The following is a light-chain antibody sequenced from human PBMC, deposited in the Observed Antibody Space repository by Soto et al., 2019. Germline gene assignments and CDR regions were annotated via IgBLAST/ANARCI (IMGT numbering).Light chain of an antibody. Sequence: QSALTQPASVSGSPGQSITISCTGTSSDVGDYNYVSWYQQHPGKAPKLMIYDVTNRPSGVSNRFSGSKTGNTASLTISGRQEEDEADYYCSSYRSSGTPIVFGTGTKVTVL. CDR2: DVT. CDR1: SSDVGDYNY. J-gene: IGLJ1*01. V-gene: IGLV2-14*01. CDR3: SSYRSSGTPIV.